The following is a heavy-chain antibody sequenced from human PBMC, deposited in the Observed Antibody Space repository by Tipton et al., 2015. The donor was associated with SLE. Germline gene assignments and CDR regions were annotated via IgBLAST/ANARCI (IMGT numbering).Heavy chain of an antibody. Sequence: LRLSCTVSRGSVSSGGFYWSWIRQHPGKGLEWIGYSYHTGTTYYNPSLRGRATISVDTSRNQFSLEVDSVTAADTAVYYCARDVVGYYGSGWYYGMDVWGQGTTVTVSS. CDR3: ARDVVGYYGSGWYYGMDV. CDR2: SYHTGTT. D-gene: IGHD3-10*01. V-gene: IGHV4-31*02. J-gene: IGHJ6*02. CDR1: RGSVSSGGFY.